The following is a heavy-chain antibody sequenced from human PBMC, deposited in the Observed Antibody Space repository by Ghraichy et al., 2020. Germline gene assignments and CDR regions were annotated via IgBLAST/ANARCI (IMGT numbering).Heavy chain of an antibody. CDR2: ISSSGSPI. Sequence: GGSLRLSCAASGFSFSSYEMNWVRQAPGRGLEWIAYISSSGSPIYYADSVKGRFTISRDNDKNSLYLQMNSLRAEDTAVYYCTREGKGRDGYNIDYWGQGNLVTGSP. D-gene: IGHD5-24*01. CDR1: GFSFSSYE. V-gene: IGHV3-48*03. J-gene: IGHJ4*02. CDR3: TREGKGRDGYNIDY.